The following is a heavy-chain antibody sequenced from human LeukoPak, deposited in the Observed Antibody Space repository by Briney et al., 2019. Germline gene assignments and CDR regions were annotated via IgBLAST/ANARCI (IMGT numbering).Heavy chain of an antibody. CDR2: TYYRSKWSN. CDR3: ASDRDSDFEWGPYDP. D-gene: IGHD4-11*01. V-gene: IGHV6-1*01. Sequence: SQTLSLTCAISGEEVSSNTASWIWFRQSPSRGLEWLGRTYYRSKWSNDYAPSVKGRITVNADTSRNQFSLHLNSVTPEDTAVYFCASDRDSDFEWGPYDPWGQRTLVVVSS. J-gene: IGHJ5*02. CDR1: GEEVSSNTAS.